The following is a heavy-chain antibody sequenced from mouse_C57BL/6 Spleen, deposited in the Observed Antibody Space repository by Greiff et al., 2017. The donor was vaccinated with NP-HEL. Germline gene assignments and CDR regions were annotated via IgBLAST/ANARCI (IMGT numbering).Heavy chain of an antibody. Sequence: EVQLQQSGPELVKPGASVKIPCKASGYTFTDYNMDWVKQSHGKSLEWIGDINPNNGGTIYNQKFKGKATLTVDKSSSTAYMELRSLTSEDTAVEYCARYPYDYGSSYWYVDVWGTGTTVTVSS. D-gene: IGHD1-1*01. CDR1: GYTFTDYN. J-gene: IGHJ1*03. CDR3: ARYPYDYGSSYWYVDV. CDR2: INPNNGGT. V-gene: IGHV1-18*01.